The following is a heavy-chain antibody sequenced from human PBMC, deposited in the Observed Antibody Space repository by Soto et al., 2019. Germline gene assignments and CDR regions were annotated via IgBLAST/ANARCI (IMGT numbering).Heavy chain of an antibody. CDR2: INPGGGRT. CDR1: GYIFSSHC. V-gene: IGHV1-46*01. D-gene: IGHD2-2*01. Sequence: ASVKVSCKASGYIFSSHCICWVRQAPGQGLQWMGIINPGGGRTAYAQKFQGRVTLTRDMSTSTVYMELTSLTYDDTAVYYCARDVSGPGATYVMDVWGQGTTVTV. CDR3: ARDVSGPGATYVMDV. J-gene: IGHJ6*02.